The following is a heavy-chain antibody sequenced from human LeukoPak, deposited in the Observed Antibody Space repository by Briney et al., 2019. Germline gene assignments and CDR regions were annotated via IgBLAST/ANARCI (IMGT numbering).Heavy chain of an antibody. V-gene: IGHV1-18*01. Sequence: GASVKVSCKASGYTFTSYGISWVRQAPGQGLEWMGWISAYNGNTNYAQKLQGRVTMTTDTSTSTAYMELRSLRSDDTAVYYCARVVGIAAAENWFDPWGQGTLATVSS. CDR3: ARVVGIAAAENWFDP. CDR1: GYTFTSYG. J-gene: IGHJ5*02. CDR2: ISAYNGNT. D-gene: IGHD6-13*01.